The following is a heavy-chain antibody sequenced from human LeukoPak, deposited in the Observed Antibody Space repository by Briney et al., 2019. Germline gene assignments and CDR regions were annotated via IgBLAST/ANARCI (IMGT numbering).Heavy chain of an antibody. J-gene: IGHJ4*02. CDR1: GGSISSGSYY. CDR3: ARDPGIMITFGGVIDSLDY. CDR2: IYTSGST. D-gene: IGHD3-16*02. Sequence: SETLSLTCTVSGGSISSGSYYWSWIRQPAGKGLEWIGRIYTSGSTNYNPSLKSRVTISVDTSKNQFSLKLSSVTAADTAVYYCARDPGIMITFGGVIDSLDYWGQGTLVTVSS. V-gene: IGHV4-61*02.